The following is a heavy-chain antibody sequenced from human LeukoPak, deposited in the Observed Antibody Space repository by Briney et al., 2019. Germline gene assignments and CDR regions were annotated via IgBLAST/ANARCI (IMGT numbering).Heavy chain of an antibody. V-gene: IGHV3-48*03. CDR1: GFNFKNYE. CDR3: ARITIFGVVITPSAGYMDV. Sequence: PGGSLRLSCEASGFNFKNYEMNWVRQAPGKGLEWVSYIDTSGSSIYYADSVKGRFTISRDNAKNSLYLQMNSLRAEDTAVYYCARITIFGVVITPSAGYMDVWGKGTTVTVSS. D-gene: IGHD3-3*01. J-gene: IGHJ6*03. CDR2: IDTSGSSI.